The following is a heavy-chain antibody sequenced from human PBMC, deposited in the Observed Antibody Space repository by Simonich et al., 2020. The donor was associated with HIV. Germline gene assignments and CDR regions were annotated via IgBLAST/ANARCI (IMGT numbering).Heavy chain of an antibody. D-gene: IGHD3-3*01. CDR2: INHSGIT. CDR3: ARRDRELILYFDY. CDR1: GGSFSGYY. V-gene: IGHV4-34*01. Sequence: QVQLQQWGAGLLKPSETLSLTCAGYGGSFSGYYWRWILQPPGKGLEWIGEINHSGITNYKSSLNSRATISVDKSKNQFSLKLSSVTAADTAIYYCARRDRELILYFDYWGQGNLVTVSS. J-gene: IGHJ4*02.